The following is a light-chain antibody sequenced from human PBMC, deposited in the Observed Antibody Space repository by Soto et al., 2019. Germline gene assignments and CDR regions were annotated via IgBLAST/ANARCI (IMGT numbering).Light chain of an antibody. CDR3: QQYVRSPWT. CDR1: QSVDSSY. CDR2: GAS. V-gene: IGKV3-20*01. J-gene: IGKJ1*01. Sequence: EIVLTQSPGTLSLSPGERATLSCRASQSVDSSYLAWYHQRPGQAPRLLIYGASTRATGIPDRFSGSGSGTDFTLAISRLEPEDFAVYYCQQYVRSPWTFGRGTKVDIK.